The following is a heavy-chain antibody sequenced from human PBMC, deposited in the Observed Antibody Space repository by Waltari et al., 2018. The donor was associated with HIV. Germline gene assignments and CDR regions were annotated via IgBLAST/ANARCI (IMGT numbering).Heavy chain of an antibody. V-gene: IGHV4-59*01. CDR2: IYYSGST. D-gene: IGHD5-18*01. CDR3: ATLGDTAMVRDY. CDR1: GGSISSYY. Sequence: QVQLQESGPGLVKPSETLSLTCTVSGGSISSYYWSWIRQPPGKGLEWIGYIYYSGSTNYNPSLKSRVTISVDTSKNQFSLKLSSVTAADTAVYYCATLGDTAMVRDYWGQGTLVTVSS. J-gene: IGHJ4*02.